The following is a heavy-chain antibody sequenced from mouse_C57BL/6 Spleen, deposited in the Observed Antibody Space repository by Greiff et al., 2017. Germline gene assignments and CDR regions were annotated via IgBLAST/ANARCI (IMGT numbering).Heavy chain of an antibody. CDR3: ARNDYDEGFFDY. V-gene: IGHV1-4*01. CDR2: INPSSGYT. D-gene: IGHD2-4*01. CDR1: GYTFTSYT. Sequence: QVQLQQSGAELARPGASVKMPCKASGYTFTSYTMHWVKQRPGQGLEWIGYINPSSGYTKYNQKFKDKATLTADKSSSTAYMQLSSLTSEDSAVYYCARNDYDEGFFDYWGQGTTLTVSS. J-gene: IGHJ2*01.